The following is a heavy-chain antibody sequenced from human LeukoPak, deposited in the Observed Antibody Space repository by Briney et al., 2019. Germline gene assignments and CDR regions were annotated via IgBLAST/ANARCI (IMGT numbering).Heavy chain of an antibody. Sequence: PSETLSLTCTVSGDSSSSTNYYWGWIRQPPGKGLEWIGSIYYSGSTYYNPSLESRVTISVDRSKNQFSLKLSSVTAADTAVYYCARGGIYDSSGYYQTTLFDYWGQGTLVTVSS. V-gene: IGHV4-39*07. CDR2: IYYSGST. CDR1: GDSSSSTNYY. D-gene: IGHD3-22*01. J-gene: IGHJ4*02. CDR3: ARGGIYDSSGYYQTTLFDY.